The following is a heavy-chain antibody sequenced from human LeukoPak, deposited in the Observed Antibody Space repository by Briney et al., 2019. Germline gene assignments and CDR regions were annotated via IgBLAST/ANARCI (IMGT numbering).Heavy chain of an antibody. CDR1: GFTVSSNY. J-gene: IGHJ4*02. CDR3: AREGAYSGSYFDY. CDR2: IYSGGST. V-gene: IGHV3-53*01. D-gene: IGHD1-26*01. Sequence: GGSLRLSCAASGFTVSSNYMSWVRQAPGKGLEWVSVIYSGGSTYYADSVKGRFTISRDNSKNTLYLQMNSLRAEDTAVYYCAREGAYSGSYFDYWGQGTLATVSS.